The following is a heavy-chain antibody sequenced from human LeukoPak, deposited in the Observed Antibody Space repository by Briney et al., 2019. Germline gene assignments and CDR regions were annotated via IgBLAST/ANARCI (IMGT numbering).Heavy chain of an antibody. V-gene: IGHV3-33*01. D-gene: IGHD4-17*01. J-gene: IGHJ6*03. Sequence: GGSLRLSCAASGFTFSSYGMHWVRQAPGKGLEWVAVIWYDGSNKYYADSVKGRFTISRDNSKHTLYLQMNSLRAEDTAVYYCARDRSGDYAYYMDVWGKGTTVTVSS. CDR1: GFTFSSYG. CDR2: IWYDGSNK. CDR3: ARDRSGDYAYYMDV.